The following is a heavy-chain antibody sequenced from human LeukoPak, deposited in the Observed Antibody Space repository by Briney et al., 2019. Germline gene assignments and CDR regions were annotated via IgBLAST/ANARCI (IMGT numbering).Heavy chain of an antibody. CDR1: GGSISGGGYY. D-gene: IGHD3-10*01. V-gene: IGHV4-31*03. CDR3: ARVYYGSGSYYCDY. J-gene: IGHJ4*02. CDR2: IYYSGST. Sequence: SETLSLTCTVSGGSISGGGYYWSGIRQDPGKGLEWIGYIYYSGSTNYTPSLKSRVTISVDTSKNQSSLKLSSVTAADTAVYYCARVYYGSGSYYCDYWGQGTLVTVSS.